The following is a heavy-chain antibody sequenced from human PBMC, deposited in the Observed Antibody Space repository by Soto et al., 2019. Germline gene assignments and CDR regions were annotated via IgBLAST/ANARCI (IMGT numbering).Heavy chain of an antibody. J-gene: IGHJ4*02. D-gene: IGHD2-2*01. CDR2: INHSGST. CDR1: GGSFSGYY. Sequence: QVQLQQWGAGLLKPSETLSLTCAVYGGSFSGYYWSWIRQPPGKGLEWIGEINHSGSTNYNPSLKSRVTISVDTSKNQFSLKLSSVTAADTAVYYCARTGDIVVVPAAAPDYWGQGTLVTVSS. V-gene: IGHV4-34*01. CDR3: ARTGDIVVVPAAAPDY.